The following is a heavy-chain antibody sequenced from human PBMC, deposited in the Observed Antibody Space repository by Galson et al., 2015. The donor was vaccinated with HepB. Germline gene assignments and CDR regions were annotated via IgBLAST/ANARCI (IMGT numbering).Heavy chain of an antibody. Sequence: TLSLTCTVSGGSISSGSYYWSWIRQPAGKGLEWIGRIYTSGCTNYNPSLKSRVTISVDTSKNQFSLKLSSVTAADTAVYYCARDIDGYNVDPFDIWGQGTMVTVSS. J-gene: IGHJ3*02. CDR2: IYTSGCT. V-gene: IGHV4-61*02. CDR3: ARDIDGYNVDPFDI. D-gene: IGHD5-24*01. CDR1: GGSISSGSYY.